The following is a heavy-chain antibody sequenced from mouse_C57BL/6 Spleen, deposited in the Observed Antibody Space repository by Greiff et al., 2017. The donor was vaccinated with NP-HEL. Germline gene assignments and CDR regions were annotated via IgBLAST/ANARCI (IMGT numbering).Heavy chain of an antibody. CDR2: INPYNGGP. D-gene: IGHD1-1*01. CDR1: GYTFTDYY. Sequence: VQLQQSGPVLVKPGASVKMSCKASGYTFTDYYMNWVKQSHGKSLEWIGVINPYNGGPSYNQKFKGKATLTVDKSSSTAYMELNSLTSEDSAVYYCARGYYGSSYGYFDYWGQGTTLTVSS. V-gene: IGHV1-19*01. J-gene: IGHJ2*01. CDR3: ARGYYGSSYGYFDY.